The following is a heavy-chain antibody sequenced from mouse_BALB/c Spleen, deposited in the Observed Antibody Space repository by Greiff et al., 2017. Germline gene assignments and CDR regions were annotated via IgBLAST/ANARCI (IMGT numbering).Heavy chain of an antibody. Sequence: EVKVVESGGGLVKPGGSLKLSCAASGFTFSDYYMYWVRQTPEKRLEWVATISDGGSYTYYPDSVKGRFTISRDNAKNNLYLQMSSLKSEDTAMYYCARDGSTMITSWFAYWGQGTLVTVSA. CDR2: ISDGGSYT. J-gene: IGHJ3*01. CDR1: GFTFSDYY. D-gene: IGHD2-4*01. CDR3: ARDGSTMITSWFAY. V-gene: IGHV5-4*02.